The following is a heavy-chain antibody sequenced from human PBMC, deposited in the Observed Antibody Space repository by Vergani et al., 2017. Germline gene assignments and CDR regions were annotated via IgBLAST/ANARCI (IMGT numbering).Heavy chain of an antibody. CDR3: ARGALPYYYYMDV. V-gene: IGHV1-2*02. CDR2: INPNSGGT. J-gene: IGHJ6*03. CDR1: GYTFTGYY. Sequence: QVQLVQSGAEVKKPGASVKVSCKASGYTFTGYYMHWVRQAPGQGLEWMGWINPNSGGTNYAQQFQGRVTMTRDTSISTAYMELSRLRSDETAVYYCARGALPYYYYMDVWGKGTTVTVSS.